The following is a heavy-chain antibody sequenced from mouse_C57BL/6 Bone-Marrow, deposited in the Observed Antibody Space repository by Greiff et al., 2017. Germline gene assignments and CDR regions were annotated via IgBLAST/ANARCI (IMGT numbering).Heavy chain of an antibody. D-gene: IGHD2-2*01. V-gene: IGHV1-47*01. CDR2: FHPYNDDT. Sequence: QVQLQQSGAELVKPGASVTLSCKASGYTFTTYPIEWMMQNHDKSLEWIGNFHPYNDDTTYNQKFKGKATLTVEKSSSTVYLELSRLTSDDSAVYDSARRNGYYYAMDYWGQGTSVTVSS. CDR1: GYTFTTYP. CDR3: ARRNGYYYAMDY. J-gene: IGHJ4*01.